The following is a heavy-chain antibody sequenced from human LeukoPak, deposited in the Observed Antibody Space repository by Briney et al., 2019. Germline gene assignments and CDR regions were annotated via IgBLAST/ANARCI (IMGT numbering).Heavy chain of an antibody. CDR3: AKRGKGWIQLWFLDY. D-gene: IGHD5-18*01. CDR1: GFTFSSYA. J-gene: IGHJ4*02. V-gene: IGHV3-23*01. Sequence: SGGSLRLSCAASGFTFSSYAMSWVRQAPGKGLEWVSAISGSGGSTYYADSVKGRFTISRDNSKSTLYLQMNSLRAEDTAVYYCAKRGKGWIQLWFLDYWGQGTLVTVSS. CDR2: ISGSGGST.